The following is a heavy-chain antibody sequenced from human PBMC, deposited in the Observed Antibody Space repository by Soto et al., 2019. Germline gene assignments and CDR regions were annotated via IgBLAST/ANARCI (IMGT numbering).Heavy chain of an antibody. Sequence: GGSLRLSCAASGFTFSNAWMNWVRQAPGKGLEWVGRIKSKTDGGTTDYAAPVTGRFTISRDDSKNTLYLQMNSLKTEDTAVYYCTRVYYYYDSSGYSNWGQGTLVTVSS. V-gene: IGHV3-15*07. D-gene: IGHD3-22*01. CDR2: IKSKTDGGTT. J-gene: IGHJ4*02. CDR3: TRVYYYYDSSGYSN. CDR1: GFTFSNAW.